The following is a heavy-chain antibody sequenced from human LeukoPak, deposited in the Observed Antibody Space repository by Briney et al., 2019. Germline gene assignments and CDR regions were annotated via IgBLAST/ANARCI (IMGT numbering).Heavy chain of an antibody. CDR1: GGTFSSYA. D-gene: IGHD4-23*01. J-gene: IGHJ5*02. V-gene: IGHV1-69*06. CDR3: ARVWVRRWDFDP. Sequence: ASVKVSCKASGGTFSSYAISWVRQAPGQGREWIGGIIPIFGTASYAQKFQGRVTITADKSTGTAYMELSSLRSEDTAVYYCARVWVRRWDFDPWGQGTLVTVSS. CDR2: IIPIFGTA.